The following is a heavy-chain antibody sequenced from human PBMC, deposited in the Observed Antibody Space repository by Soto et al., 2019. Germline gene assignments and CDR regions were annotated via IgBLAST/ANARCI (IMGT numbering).Heavy chain of an antibody. D-gene: IGHD3-22*01. CDR2: IWYDGTNK. V-gene: IGHV3-33*01. CDR1: GFTYSSYG. Sequence: QVQLVESGGGVVQPGRSLRLSCAASGFTYSSYGMHWVRQAPGKGLEWVAVIWYDGTNKYYADSVKGRFTISRDNSKNKMYLQMNSLRGEDTAVYYCARDAYDCSGYYPFDYWGQGTLVTVSS. CDR3: ARDAYDCSGYYPFDY. J-gene: IGHJ4*02.